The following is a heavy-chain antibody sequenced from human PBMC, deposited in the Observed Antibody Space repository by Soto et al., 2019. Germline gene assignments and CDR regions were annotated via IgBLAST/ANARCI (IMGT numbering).Heavy chain of an antibody. D-gene: IGHD1-1*01. CDR1: GGTFSSYA. V-gene: IGHV1-69*13. CDR2: IIPIFGTA. Sequence: SVKVSCKASGGTFSSYAISWVRQAPGQGLEWMGGIIPIFGTANYAQKFQGRVTITADESTSTAYMELSGLRSEDTAVYYCARLNWKGLAYYFDYWGQGTLVTVS. J-gene: IGHJ4*02. CDR3: ARLNWKGLAYYFDY.